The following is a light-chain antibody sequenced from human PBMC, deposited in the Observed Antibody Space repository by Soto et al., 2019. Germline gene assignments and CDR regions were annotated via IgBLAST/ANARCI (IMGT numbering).Light chain of an antibody. CDR2: LYN. V-gene: IGLV1-40*01. J-gene: IGLJ3*02. CDR3: QSYDNSLKGV. CDR1: SSNIGAGYD. Sequence: QSVLTQPPSVSGAPGQRVTISCTGSSSNIGAGYDVHWYQQLPGTAPKLLIYLYNNRPSGVPDRFSASKSGTSASLAITGLQAEDEADYYCQSYDNSLKGVFGGGTKLTVL.